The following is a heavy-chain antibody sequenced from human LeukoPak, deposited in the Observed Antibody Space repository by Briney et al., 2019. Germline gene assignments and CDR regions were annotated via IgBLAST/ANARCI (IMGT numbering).Heavy chain of an antibody. Sequence: PSETLSLTCTVSGGSISSGGYYWSWIRQHPGTGLEWIGYIYYSGSTYYNPSLKSRVTISVDTSKNQFSLKLSSVTAADTAVYYCARDLAGSYCSSTSCYAVGWFDPWGQGTLVTVSS. J-gene: IGHJ5*02. V-gene: IGHV4-31*03. D-gene: IGHD2-2*01. CDR2: IYYSGST. CDR1: GGSISSGGYY. CDR3: ARDLAGSYCSSTSCYAVGWFDP.